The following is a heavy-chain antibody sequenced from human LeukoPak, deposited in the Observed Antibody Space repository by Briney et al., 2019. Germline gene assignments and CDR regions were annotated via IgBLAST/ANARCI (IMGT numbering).Heavy chain of an antibody. CDR1: GCTFTSYY. J-gene: IGHJ6*02. Sequence: ASVKVSCKASGCTFTSYYMHWVRQAPGQGLEWMGIINPSGGSTSYAQKFQGRVTMTRDTSTSTVYMELSSLRSEDTAVYYCARMWYYYDSSGSGMDVWGQGTTVTVSS. D-gene: IGHD3-22*01. CDR3: ARMWYYYDSSGSGMDV. CDR2: INPSGGST. V-gene: IGHV1-46*01.